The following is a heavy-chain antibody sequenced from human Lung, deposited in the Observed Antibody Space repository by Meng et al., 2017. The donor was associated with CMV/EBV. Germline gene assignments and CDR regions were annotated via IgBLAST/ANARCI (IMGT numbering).Heavy chain of an antibody. CDR2: IDDSGST. CDR1: GVSISSNIR. D-gene: IGHD1-26*01. J-gene: IGHJ4*02. Sequence: QVQVQEAGPGLVKPSGTLSLTGGVSGVSISSNIRWTWVRQPPGKGLEWNGDIDDSGSTNYNQSLNSRISISLDKSKNHFSLKVNSVTAADTAVYYCARGKQDAWELLAYWGQGALVTVSS. CDR3: ARGKQDAWELLAY. V-gene: IGHV4-4*02.